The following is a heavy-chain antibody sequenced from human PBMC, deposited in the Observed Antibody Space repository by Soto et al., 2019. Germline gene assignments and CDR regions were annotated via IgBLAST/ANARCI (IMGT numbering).Heavy chain of an antibody. Sequence: QVRLVESGGGVVQPGRSLRLSCAASGFTFNIYAMHWVRQAPGKGLEWVAVISHDGTSRYYADSVKGRVTISRDNSKSMVFVQMNSLGVEATAVYYGVRSSGVPTPAFAYWGQGTLVTVSS. CDR2: ISHDGTSR. J-gene: IGHJ4*02. D-gene: IGHD3-10*01. CDR1: GFTFNIYA. CDR3: VRSSGVPTPAFAY. V-gene: IGHV3-30-3*01.